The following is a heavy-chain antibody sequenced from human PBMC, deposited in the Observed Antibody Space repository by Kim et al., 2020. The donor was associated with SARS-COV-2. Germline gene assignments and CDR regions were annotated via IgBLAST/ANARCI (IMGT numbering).Heavy chain of an antibody. CDR2: ISYDGSNK. D-gene: IGHD2-15*01. V-gene: IGHV3-30*18. Sequence: GGSLRLSCAASGFTFSSYGMHWVRQAPGKGLEWVAVISYDGSNKYYADSVKGRFTISRDNSKNTLYLQMNSLRAEDTAVYYCAKDQSSGGDNWFDPWGQGTLVTVSS. J-gene: IGHJ5*02. CDR1: GFTFSSYG. CDR3: AKDQSSGGDNWFDP.